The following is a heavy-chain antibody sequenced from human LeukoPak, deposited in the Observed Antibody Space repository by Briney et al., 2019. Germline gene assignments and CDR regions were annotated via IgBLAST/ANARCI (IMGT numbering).Heavy chain of an antibody. Sequence: AGGSLRLSCAASGFTFDDYGMSWVRQAPGKGLEWVSGINWNGDSTGYADSVKGRFTISRDNAKNSLYLQMNSLRAEDTALYYCARDYLHGDYVYDYWGQGTLVTVSS. J-gene: IGHJ4*02. CDR3: ARDYLHGDYVYDY. V-gene: IGHV3-20*04. CDR1: GFTFDDYG. D-gene: IGHD4-17*01. CDR2: INWNGDST.